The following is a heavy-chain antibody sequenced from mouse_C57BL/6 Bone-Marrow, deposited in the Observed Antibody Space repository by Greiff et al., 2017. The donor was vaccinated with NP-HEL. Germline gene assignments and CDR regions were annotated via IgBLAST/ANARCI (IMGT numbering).Heavy chain of an antibody. Sequence: DVKLQESGPGLVKPSQSLSLTCSVTGYSITSGYYWNWIRQFPGNKLEWMGYISYDGSNNYNPSLKNRISITRDTSKNQFFLKLNSVTTEDTATYYCAREDSYGYDAGYWYFDVWGTGTTVTVSS. D-gene: IGHD2-2*01. J-gene: IGHJ1*03. CDR1: GYSITSGYY. CDR3: AREDSYGYDAGYWYFDV. CDR2: ISYDGSN. V-gene: IGHV3-6*01.